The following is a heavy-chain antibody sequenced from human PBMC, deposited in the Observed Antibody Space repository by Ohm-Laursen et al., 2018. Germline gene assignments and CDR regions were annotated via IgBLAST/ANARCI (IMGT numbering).Heavy chain of an antibody. CDR3: ARRSSGGFEY. Sequence: TLSLTCTVSGYSITNPYYWAWIRQPPGKGLEWIGSIYQSGSTYYNPSLKSRVTMSIDTSKNQFSLKLSSVTAADTAVYYCARRSSGGFEYWGHGTLVTVSS. CDR2: IYQSGST. V-gene: IGHV4-38-2*02. CDR1: GYSITNPYY. J-gene: IGHJ4*01. D-gene: IGHD3-22*01.